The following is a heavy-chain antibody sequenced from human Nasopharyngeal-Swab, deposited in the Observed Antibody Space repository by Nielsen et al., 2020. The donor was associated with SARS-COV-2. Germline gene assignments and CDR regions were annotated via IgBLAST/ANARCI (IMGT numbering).Heavy chain of an antibody. D-gene: IGHD3-16*01. Sequence: WIRQPPGKGLEWIGSIYYSGSTYYNPSLKSRVTISVDTSKNQFSLKLSSVTAADTAVYYYARRVARAPRHEGDYYYGMDVWDQGTTVTVSS. J-gene: IGHJ6*02. V-gene: IGHV4-39*01. CDR3: ARRVARAPRHEGDYYYGMDV. CDR2: IYYSGST.